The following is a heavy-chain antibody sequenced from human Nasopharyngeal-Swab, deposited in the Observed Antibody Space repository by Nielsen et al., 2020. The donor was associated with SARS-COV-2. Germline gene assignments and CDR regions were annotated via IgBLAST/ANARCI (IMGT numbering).Heavy chain of an antibody. CDR3: ARLRGDGYQFDY. CDR1: GGSISSSSYY. V-gene: IGHV4-39*01. D-gene: IGHD5-24*01. J-gene: IGHJ4*02. Sequence: SETLSLTCTVSGGSISSSSYYWGWIRQPPGKGLEWIGSIYYSGSTYYNPSLKSRVTISVDTSKNQFSLKLSSVTAADTAVYYCARLRGDGYQFDYWGQGTLVTVSS. CDR2: IYYSGST.